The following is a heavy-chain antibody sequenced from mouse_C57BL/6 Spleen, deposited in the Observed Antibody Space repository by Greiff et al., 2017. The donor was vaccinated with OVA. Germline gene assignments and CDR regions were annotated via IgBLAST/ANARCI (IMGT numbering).Heavy chain of an antibody. V-gene: IGHV5-6*01. J-gene: IGHJ4*01. Sequence: EVKVVESGGDLVKPGGSLKLSCAASGFTFSSYGMSWVCQTPDKRLEWVATISSGGSYTYYPDSVKGRFTISRDNAKNTLYLQMSSLKSEDTAMYYCARHEGLLRHAMDYWGQGTSVTVSS. CDR2: ISSGGSYT. CDR1: GFTFSSYG. D-gene: IGHD1-2*01. CDR3: ARHEGLLRHAMDY.